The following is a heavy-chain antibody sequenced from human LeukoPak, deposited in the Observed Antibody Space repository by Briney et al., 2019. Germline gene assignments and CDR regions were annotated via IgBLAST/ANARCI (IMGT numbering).Heavy chain of an antibody. V-gene: IGHV1-24*01. J-gene: IGHJ4*02. CDR1: GYTLTELS. D-gene: IGHD7-27*01. Sequence: ASVKVSCKVSGYTLTELSMHWVRQAPGKGLEWMGGFDPEDGETIYAQKFQGRVTITADKSTSTAYMELSSLRSEDTAVYYCARDSSQNWGLVDYWGQGTLVTVSS. CDR2: FDPEDGET. CDR3: ARDSSQNWGLVDY.